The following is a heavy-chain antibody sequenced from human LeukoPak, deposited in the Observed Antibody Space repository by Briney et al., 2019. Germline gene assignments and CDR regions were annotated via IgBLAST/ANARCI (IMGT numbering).Heavy chain of an antibody. CDR3: AIHYDNDGYYYAHFDY. CDR1: GGSISSYY. D-gene: IGHD3-22*01. V-gene: IGHV4-59*08. CDR2: IYYRST. Sequence: PSETLSLTCTVSGGSISSYYWSWIRQPPGKGLEWIGYIYYRSTNYNPSLKSRVTISIDTSKNQLSLKLSSVAAADTAVYYCAIHYDNDGYYYAHFDYWGQGTLVTVSS. J-gene: IGHJ4*02.